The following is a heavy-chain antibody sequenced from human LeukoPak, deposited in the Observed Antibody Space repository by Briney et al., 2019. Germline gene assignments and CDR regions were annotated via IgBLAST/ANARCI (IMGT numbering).Heavy chain of an antibody. V-gene: IGHV3-74*01. CDR1: GVSFSNYW. CDR3: TRDEAVSAPFDY. CDR2: ITSDGSST. Sequence: PGGSLRLSCVASGVSFSNYWMHWVRQAPGKGLVWVSRITSDGSSTSYADSVNGRFTISRDNAKNTLYLHMNSLRAEDTAVYYCTRDEAVSAPFDYWGQGTLVTVSS. J-gene: IGHJ4*02. D-gene: IGHD6-19*01.